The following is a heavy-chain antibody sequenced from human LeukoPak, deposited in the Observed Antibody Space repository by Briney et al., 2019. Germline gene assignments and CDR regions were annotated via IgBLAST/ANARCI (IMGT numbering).Heavy chain of an antibody. J-gene: IGHJ5*02. CDR1: GYSINSAYY. Sequence: SETLSLACTVSGYSINSAYYWGWIRQPPEKGLEWIGSIYHGGSTYFNPSLKSRVTISIDTSKNQFSLKLSSVTAADTAVYYCAKSSNWFDPWGQGTLVTVSS. V-gene: IGHV4-38-2*02. CDR2: IYHGGST. D-gene: IGHD2-2*01. CDR3: AKSSNWFDP.